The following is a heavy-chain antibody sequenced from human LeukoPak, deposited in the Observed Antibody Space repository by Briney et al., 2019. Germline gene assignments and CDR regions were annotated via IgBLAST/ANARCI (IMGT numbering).Heavy chain of an antibody. CDR2: ISTSGGST. Sequence: GGSLRLSCAVSGFTFNNYAMTWVRQAPGKGLEWVSGISTSGGSTYYADSVKGRFIISRDNSKNPLHLQMHSLRADDTAIYYCARDHYASGSYLPYYFDYWGQGTLVTVSS. CDR3: ARDHYASGSYLPYYFDY. J-gene: IGHJ4*02. V-gene: IGHV3-23*01. CDR1: GFTFNNYA. D-gene: IGHD3-10*01.